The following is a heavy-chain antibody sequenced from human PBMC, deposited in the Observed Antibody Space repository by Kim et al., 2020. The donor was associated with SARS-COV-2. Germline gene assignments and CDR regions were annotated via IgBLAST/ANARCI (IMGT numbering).Heavy chain of an antibody. CDR3: ARDPMVGDWGESDY. J-gene: IGHJ4*02. D-gene: IGHD3-10*02. Sequence: YAAPVQRRFTLSRDNSKNTLYLEMNSLRAEDRAVYYCARDPMVGDWGESDYWGQGTLVTVSS. V-gene: IGHV3-33*01.